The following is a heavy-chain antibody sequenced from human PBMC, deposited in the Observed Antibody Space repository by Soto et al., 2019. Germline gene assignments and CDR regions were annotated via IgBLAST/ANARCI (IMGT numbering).Heavy chain of an antibody. CDR3: ARTLDYGHMDV. J-gene: IGHJ6*03. CDR1: GDSVRNQY. V-gene: IGHV4-4*09. Sequence: PSETLSLTCTVSGDSVRNQYWSWIRRPPGRGLEWIGYIYRSGSTKYNPSLKSRFTISVDTSKNQFSLKLSSVTAADTAVYYCARTLDYGHMDVWGKGTTVTVSS. D-gene: IGHD3-16*01. CDR2: IYRSGST.